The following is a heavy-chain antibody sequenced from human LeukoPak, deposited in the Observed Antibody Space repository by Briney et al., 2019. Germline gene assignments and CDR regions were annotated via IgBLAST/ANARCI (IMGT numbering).Heavy chain of an antibody. D-gene: IGHD3-22*01. CDR3: AHSLTYYDSLSGWHFDY. V-gene: IGHV2-5*02. CDR1: GFSLSTSGVG. Sequence: SGPTLVKPTQTLTLTCTFSGFSLSTSGVGMGWIRQPPGKALEWLALIYWDDDKRYSPSLKSRLTITKDTSNNQVVLTMTNMDPVDTATYYCAHSLTYYDSLSGWHFDYWGQGTLVTVSS. CDR2: IYWDDDK. J-gene: IGHJ4*02.